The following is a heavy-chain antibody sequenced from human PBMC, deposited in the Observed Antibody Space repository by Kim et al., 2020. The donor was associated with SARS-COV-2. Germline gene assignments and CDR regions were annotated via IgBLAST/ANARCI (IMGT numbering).Heavy chain of an antibody. J-gene: IGHJ3*02. CDR3: AKGPYCGGDCYRPADAFDI. CDR2: ISGSGGST. D-gene: IGHD2-21*01. V-gene: IGHV3-23*01. CDR1: GFTFSSYA. Sequence: GGSLRLSCAASGFTFSSYAMSWVRQAPGKGLEWVSAISGSGGSTYYADSVKGRFTISRDNSKNTLYLQMNSLRAEDTAVYYCAKGPYCGGDCYRPADAFDIWGQGTMVTVSS.